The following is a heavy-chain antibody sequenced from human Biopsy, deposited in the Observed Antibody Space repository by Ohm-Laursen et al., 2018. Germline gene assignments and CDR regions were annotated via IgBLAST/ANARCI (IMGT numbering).Heavy chain of an antibody. D-gene: IGHD6-19*01. J-gene: IGHJ4*02. CDR2: ISPKSGGT. Sequence: ASVRVSCKASGFSFTGYYIHWVRQAPGQGLEWMGWISPKSGGTNYAQKFQGNITMTKNTSMSTAYMEMSRLRSDDTAVYYCALQSVAQMKNFDYWGQGTLVTVSS. CDR1: GFSFTGYY. V-gene: IGHV1-2*02. CDR3: ALQSVAQMKNFDY.